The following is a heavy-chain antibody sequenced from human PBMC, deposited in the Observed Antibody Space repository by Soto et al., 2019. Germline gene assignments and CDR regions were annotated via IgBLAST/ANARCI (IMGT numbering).Heavy chain of an antibody. J-gene: IGHJ6*03. CDR1: GYTFTSYD. CDR2: MNPNSGNT. CDR3: ARAYGDYGYYYYYMDV. D-gene: IGHD4-17*01. V-gene: IGHV1-8*01. Sequence: ASVKVSCKASGYTFTSYDINWVRQATGQGLEWMGWMNPNSGNTGYAQKFQGRVTMTRNTSISTAYMELSSLRSEDTAVYYCARAYGDYGYYYYYMDVWGKGTTVTVSS.